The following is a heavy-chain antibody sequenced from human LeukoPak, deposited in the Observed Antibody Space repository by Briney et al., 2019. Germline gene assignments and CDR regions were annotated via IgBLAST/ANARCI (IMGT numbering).Heavy chain of an antibody. D-gene: IGHD3-16*02. CDR2: IYYSGST. CDR1: GGSISSSSYY. Sequence: SETLSLTCTVSGGSISSSSYYWGWIRQPPGKGLEWIGSIYYSGSTYYNPSLKSRVTISVDTSKNQFSLKLSSVTAADTAVYYCARGNYVWGSYRSPPGSYFDYWGQGTLVTVSS. CDR3: ARGNYVWGSYRSPPGSYFDY. V-gene: IGHV4-39*07. J-gene: IGHJ4*02.